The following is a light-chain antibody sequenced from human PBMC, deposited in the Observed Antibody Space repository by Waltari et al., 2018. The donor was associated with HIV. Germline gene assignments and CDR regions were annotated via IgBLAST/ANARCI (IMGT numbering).Light chain of an antibody. V-gene: IGKV1-39*01. CDR3: QQSYSPPWT. J-gene: IGKJ1*01. CDR1: QKIHNY. CDR2: AAT. Sequence: DIQMTQSPSSLSASVGDRVTITCRASQKIHNYLHWYHQKPGKAPNLLIYAATSFQSGVPSRFSGSGSGTDFTLTITSLQPEDFGTYYCQQSYSPPWTFGQGTKVEIK.